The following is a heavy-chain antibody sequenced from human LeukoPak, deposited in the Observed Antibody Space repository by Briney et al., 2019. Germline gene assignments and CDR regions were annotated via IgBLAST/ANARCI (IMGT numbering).Heavy chain of an antibody. J-gene: IGHJ3*02. D-gene: IGHD3-22*01. CDR1: GYTLTELS. CDR3: ATTYYYDSRGGAFDI. V-gene: IGHV1-24*01. CDR2: FDPEDGET. Sequence: ASVKVSCKVSGYTLTELSMHWVRQAPGKGLEWMGGFDPEDGETIYAQKFQGRVTMTEDTSTDTAYMELSSLRSEDTAVYYCATTYYYDSRGGAFDIWGQGTMVTVSS.